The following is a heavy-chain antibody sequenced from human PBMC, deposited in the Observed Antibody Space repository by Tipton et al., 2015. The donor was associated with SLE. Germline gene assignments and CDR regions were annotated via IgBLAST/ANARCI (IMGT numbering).Heavy chain of an antibody. V-gene: IGHV4-39*07. J-gene: IGHJ4*02. D-gene: IGHD6-6*01. Sequence: LRLSCTVSGGSISSSSYYWGWIRQPPGKGLEWIGSIYYSGSTYYNPSLKSRVTISVDTSKNQFSLKLSSVTAADTAVYYCARGLIAARFDYWGQGTLVTVSS. CDR3: ARGLIAARFDY. CDR1: GGSISSSSYY. CDR2: IYYSGST.